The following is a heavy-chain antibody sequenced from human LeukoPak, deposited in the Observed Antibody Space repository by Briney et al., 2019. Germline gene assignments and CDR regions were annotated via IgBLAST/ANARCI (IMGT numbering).Heavy chain of an antibody. CDR1: GFTFSTYA. D-gene: IGHD1-26*01. J-gene: IGHJ4*02. Sequence: GGSLRLSCAASGFTFSTYAMSWVRQAPGKGLEWVPAIGDTTYYADSVKGRFTISRDNSKNTLYLQMSSLRAEDAAIYYCAKAYAFVGANFFDYWGQGTLVTVSS. CDR3: AKAYAFVGANFFDY. V-gene: IGHV3-23*01. CDR2: IGDTT.